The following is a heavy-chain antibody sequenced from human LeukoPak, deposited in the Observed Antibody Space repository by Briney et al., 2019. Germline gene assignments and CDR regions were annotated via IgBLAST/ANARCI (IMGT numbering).Heavy chain of an antibody. CDR3: ASSMVRGQKAFDI. CDR1: GGSISSGDYY. V-gene: IGHV4-30-4*01. CDR2: IYYSGST. J-gene: IGHJ3*02. Sequence: SQTLSLTCTVSGGSISSGDYYWSWIRRPTGKGMEWIGYIYYSGSTYYNPSLKSRVTISVDTSKNQFSLKLSSVTAADTAVYYCASSMVRGQKAFDIWGQGTMVTVSS. D-gene: IGHD3-10*01.